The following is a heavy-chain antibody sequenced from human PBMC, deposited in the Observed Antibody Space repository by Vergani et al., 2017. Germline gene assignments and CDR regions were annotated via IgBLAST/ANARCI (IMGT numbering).Heavy chain of an antibody. Sequence: EVQLVESGGGLVQPGGSLRLSCAASGFTFSSYWMSWVRQAPGKGLEWVANIKQDGSEKYYVDSVKGRFTISRDNAKNSLYLQMNSLRAEDTAVYYCARDRGIVVVTAEYFDYWGQGTLVTVSS. CDR1: GFTFSSYW. V-gene: IGHV3-7*01. CDR2: IKQDGSEK. D-gene: IGHD2-21*02. CDR3: ARDRGIVVVTAEYFDY. J-gene: IGHJ4*02.